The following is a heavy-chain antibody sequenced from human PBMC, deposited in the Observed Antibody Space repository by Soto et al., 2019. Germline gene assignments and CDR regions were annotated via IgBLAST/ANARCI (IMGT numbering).Heavy chain of an antibody. V-gene: IGHV4-39*02. CDR1: GGSISSSSYS. CDR2: IYYTGNT. D-gene: IGHD5-18*01. CDR3: AREGYNFGPFDY. Sequence: SETLSLTCTVSGGSISSSSYSWGWIRQSPGMGLEWIGTIYYTGNTNYRPSLLSRVTISIDTSKNQFSLKFNSVTAADTAVYYCAREGYNFGPFDYWGQGALVTVSS. J-gene: IGHJ4*02.